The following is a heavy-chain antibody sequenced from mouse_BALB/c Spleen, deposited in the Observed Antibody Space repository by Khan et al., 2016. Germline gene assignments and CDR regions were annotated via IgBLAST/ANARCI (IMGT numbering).Heavy chain of an antibody. Sequence: QVQLQQSGPELKKPGETVKISCKASGYTFTNYGMNWVKQAPGKGLKWMGWINTNTGEPTYAEEFKGRFAFSLETSASTAYLQINNLKNEDTATYFCAEVYYGSNWFAYWGQGTLVTVSA. J-gene: IGHJ3*01. D-gene: IGHD1-1*01. CDR3: AEVYYGSNWFAY. CDR2: INTNTGEP. CDR1: GYTFTNYG. V-gene: IGHV9-3*02.